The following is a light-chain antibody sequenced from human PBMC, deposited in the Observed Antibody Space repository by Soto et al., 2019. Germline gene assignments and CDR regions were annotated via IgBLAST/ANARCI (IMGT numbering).Light chain of an antibody. CDR3: QQYVSSPWT. Sequence: DIVLTQSPGTLSLSPGERATLSCRASQSVSSSYLAWYQQKPGQAPRLLISGASSRATGIPDRFSGSGSGTDFTITISRLEPEDVAVYYCQQYVSSPWTFGQGTKVEIK. J-gene: IGKJ1*01. V-gene: IGKV3-20*01. CDR1: QSVSSSY. CDR2: GAS.